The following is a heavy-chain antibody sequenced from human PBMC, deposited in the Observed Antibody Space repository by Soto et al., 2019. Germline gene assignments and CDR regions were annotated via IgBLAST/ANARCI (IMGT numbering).Heavy chain of an antibody. CDR2: ISHSGST. Sequence: QVQLQESGPGLVKPSGTLSLACAVSGGSISSSYWWSWVRQPPGKGLEWIGEISHSGSTTYNPSLKSRVTISLDESENQFSLRLSSVTAADTAVYYCARSSGWYMLDYWGQETLVTVSS. CDR1: GGSISSSYW. D-gene: IGHD6-19*01. J-gene: IGHJ4*02. CDR3: ARSSGWYMLDY. V-gene: IGHV4-4*02.